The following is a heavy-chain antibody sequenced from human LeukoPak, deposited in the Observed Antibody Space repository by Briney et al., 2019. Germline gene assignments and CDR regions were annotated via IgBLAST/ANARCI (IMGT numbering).Heavy chain of an antibody. Sequence: GGSLRLSCAASGFTFSSYGMSWVRQAPGKGLEWVSAISGSGGSTYYADSVKGRFTISRDNSKNTLYLQMNSLRAEDTAVYYCAKSRWELLASWFDPWGQGTLVTVSS. CDR1: GFTFSSYG. D-gene: IGHD1-26*01. CDR2: ISGSGGST. J-gene: IGHJ5*02. CDR3: AKSRWELLASWFDP. V-gene: IGHV3-23*01.